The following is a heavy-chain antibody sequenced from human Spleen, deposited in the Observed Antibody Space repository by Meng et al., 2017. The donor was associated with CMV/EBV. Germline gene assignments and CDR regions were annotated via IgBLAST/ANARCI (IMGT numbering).Heavy chain of an antibody. CDR1: GYTFTSYG. J-gene: IGHJ6*02. CDR3: AREDCSSTSCYYYYGMDV. V-gene: IGHV1-18*01. D-gene: IGHD2-2*01. Sequence: ASVKVSCKASGYTFTSYGISWVRQAPGQGLEWMGWISAYNGNTNYAQKLQGRVTMTTDTSTSTAYMELRSLRSDDTAVYYCAREDCSSTSCYYYYGMDVWGQGTTVTVSS. CDR2: ISAYNGNT.